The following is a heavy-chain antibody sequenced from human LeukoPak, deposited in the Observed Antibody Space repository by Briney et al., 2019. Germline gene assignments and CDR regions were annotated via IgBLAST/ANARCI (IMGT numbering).Heavy chain of an antibody. CDR2: ISSSGSTI. J-gene: IGHJ4*02. V-gene: IGHV3-11*01. D-gene: IGHD6-19*01. CDR3: AKSVTGSSGWAAYFDY. Sequence: GGSLRLSCAASGFTFSDYYMSWIRQAPGKGLEWVSYISSSGSTIYYADSVKGRFTISRDNAKNSLYLQMNSLRVEDTAIYYCAKSVTGSSGWAAYFDYWGQGTLVTVSS. CDR1: GFTFSDYY.